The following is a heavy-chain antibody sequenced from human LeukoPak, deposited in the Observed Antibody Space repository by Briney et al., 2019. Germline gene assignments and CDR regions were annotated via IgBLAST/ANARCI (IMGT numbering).Heavy chain of an antibody. CDR3: ARDGMMWTPDY. CDR1: GFTFSSYA. Sequence: GGSLRLSCAASGFTFSSYAMHWVRQAPGKGLEWVAVISYDGSNKYYADSVKGRFTISRDNSKNTLYLQMNSLRAEDTAVYYCARDGMMWTPDYWGQGTLVTVSS. J-gene: IGHJ4*02. D-gene: IGHD1-14*01. V-gene: IGHV3-30-3*01. CDR2: ISYDGSNK.